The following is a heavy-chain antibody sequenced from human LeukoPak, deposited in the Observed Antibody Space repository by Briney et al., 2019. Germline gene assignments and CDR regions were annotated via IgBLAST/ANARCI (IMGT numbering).Heavy chain of an antibody. D-gene: IGHD5-24*01. CDR1: GGTFSSYA. CDR3: ARVGFSRDGDY. V-gene: IGHV1-69*13. Sequence: ASVTVSCTASGGTFSSYAISWVRQAPGQGLEWMGGIIPIFGTANYAQKFQGRVTITADESTSTAYMELSSLRSEDTAVYYCARVGFSRDGDYWGQGTLVTVSS. CDR2: IIPIFGTA. J-gene: IGHJ4*02.